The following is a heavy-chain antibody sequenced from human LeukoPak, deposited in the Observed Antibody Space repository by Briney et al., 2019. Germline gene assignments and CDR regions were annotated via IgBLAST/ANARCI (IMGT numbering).Heavy chain of an antibody. CDR3: ARHYYDTSGYYGRDYFDY. Sequence: GGSLRLSCAAFGFTFSYYWMSLVRQAPGKGPEWVANIKQDGTEKYYVDSVKGRFTISRDNAKNSLYLQMNSLRAEDTAVYYCARHYYDTSGYYGRDYFDYWGQGTLVTVSS. CDR1: GFTFSYYW. V-gene: IGHV3-7*01. CDR2: IKQDGTEK. J-gene: IGHJ4*02. D-gene: IGHD3-22*01.